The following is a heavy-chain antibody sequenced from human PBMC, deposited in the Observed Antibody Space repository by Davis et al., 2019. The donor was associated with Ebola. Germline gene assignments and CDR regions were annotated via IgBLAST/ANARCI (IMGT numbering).Heavy chain of an antibody. J-gene: IGHJ4*02. D-gene: IGHD2-2*01. V-gene: IGHV4-34*01. CDR2: INHSGST. Sequence: PSETLSLTCAVYGGSFSGYYWSWIRQPPGKGLEWIGEINHSGSTNYNPSLKSRVTISVDTSKNQFSLKLSSVTAADTAVYYCARGLVVVVPAAIYFDYWGQGTLVTVSS. CDR3: ARGLVVVVPAAIYFDY. CDR1: GGSFSGYY.